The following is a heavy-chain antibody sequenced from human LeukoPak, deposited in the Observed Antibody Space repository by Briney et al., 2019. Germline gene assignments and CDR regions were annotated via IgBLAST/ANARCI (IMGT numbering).Heavy chain of an antibody. V-gene: IGHV1-8*01. CDR3: ARGSEWELLKVAFDI. Sequence: ASVKVSCKASGYTFTSYDINLVRQATGQGLEWMGWMNPNSGNTGYAQKFQVRVTMTRNTSISTAYMELSSLRSEDTAVYYCARGSEWELLKVAFDIWGQGTMVTVSS. D-gene: IGHD1-26*01. J-gene: IGHJ3*02. CDR1: GYTFTSYD. CDR2: MNPNSGNT.